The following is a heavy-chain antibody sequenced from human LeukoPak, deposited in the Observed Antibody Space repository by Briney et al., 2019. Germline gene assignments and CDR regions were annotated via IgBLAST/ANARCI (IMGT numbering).Heavy chain of an antibody. CDR3: ARDRSDYGKNYLDS. V-gene: IGHV3-64*01. CDR2: ISRRGDST. Sequence: PGGSLRLSCTVSGFIFSNYGMHWVRQAPGKGLEYVSAISRRGDSTYYAKSGKGRFATSRDNSKSTLYLQMNSLSIEDTAVYYCARDRSDYGKNYLDSWGQGTLVAVSS. D-gene: IGHD4-17*01. J-gene: IGHJ4*02. CDR1: GFIFSNYG.